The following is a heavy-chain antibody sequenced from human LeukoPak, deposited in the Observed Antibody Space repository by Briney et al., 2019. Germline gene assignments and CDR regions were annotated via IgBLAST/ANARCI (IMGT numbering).Heavy chain of an antibody. CDR3: VRGAVGGGKGSDS. CDR1: GFTFSNYW. D-gene: IGHD1-26*01. CDR2: INSDGGGI. Sequence: GGSLRLSCAASGFTFSNYWMHWVRQGPRKGLVWISRINSDGGGINYADSVQGRFTISRDNAKNTLYLQMSSLRAEDTAVYYCVRGAVGGGKGSDSWGQGTLVTVTS. J-gene: IGHJ4*02. V-gene: IGHV3-74*01.